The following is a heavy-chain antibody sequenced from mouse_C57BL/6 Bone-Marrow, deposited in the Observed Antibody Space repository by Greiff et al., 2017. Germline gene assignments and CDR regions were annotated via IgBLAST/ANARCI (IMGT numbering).Heavy chain of an antibody. CDR3: AREGRGYYFDY. J-gene: IGHJ2*01. CDR1: GFTFSDYY. Sequence: DVHLVESGGGLVQPGGSLKLSCAASGFTFSDYYMYWVRQTPEKRLEWVAYISNGGGSTYYPDTVKGRFTISRDNAKNTLYLQMSRLKSEDTAMYYCAREGRGYYFDYWGQGTTLTVSS. CDR2: ISNGGGST. V-gene: IGHV5-12*01.